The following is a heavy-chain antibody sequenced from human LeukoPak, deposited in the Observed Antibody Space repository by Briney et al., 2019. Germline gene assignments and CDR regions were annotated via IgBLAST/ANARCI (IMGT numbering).Heavy chain of an antibody. V-gene: IGHV3-30*09. CDR2: ISYDGSNK. CDR3: ARDIILTTVAYYFDS. Sequence: GGSLSLSCAASGFTFSSYAMHWVRRAPGKGLEWEAVISYDGSNKYYADSVKGRFAISRDNSKNTLYLQMNSLRSEDTAVYYCARDIILTTVAYYFDSWGQGTLVTVSS. CDR1: GFTFSSYA. D-gene: IGHD4-23*01. J-gene: IGHJ4*02.